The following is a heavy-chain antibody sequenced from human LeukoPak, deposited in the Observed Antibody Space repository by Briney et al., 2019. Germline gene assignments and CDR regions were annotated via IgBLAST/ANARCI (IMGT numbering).Heavy chain of an antibody. J-gene: IGHJ6*03. CDR3: ARRTQDDSSGYYYYYYYMDV. Sequence: GASVKVSCKASGYTFTGYYMHWVRQAPGQELEWMGWINPNSGGTNYAQKFQGRVTMTRDTSISTAYMELSRLRSDDTAVYYCARRTQDDSSGYYYYYYYMDVWGKGTTVTVSS. V-gene: IGHV1-2*02. CDR2: INPNSGGT. CDR1: GYTFTGYY. D-gene: IGHD3-22*01.